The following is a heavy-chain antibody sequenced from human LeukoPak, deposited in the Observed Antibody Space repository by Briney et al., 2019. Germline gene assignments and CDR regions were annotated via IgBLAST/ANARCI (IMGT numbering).Heavy chain of an antibody. CDR3: ATLTVRGVINI. CDR1: GFTFSNTW. D-gene: IGHD3-10*01. Sequence: PGGSLRLSCAASGFTFSNTWMNWVRQAPGKGLEWVGRIQSKTDGGTTEYAEPVKGRFTISRDDSKNTLYLQMNSLKTEDTAVYYCATLTVRGVINIWGQGTLVTVSS. V-gene: IGHV3-15*01. CDR2: IQSKTDGGTT. J-gene: IGHJ4*02.